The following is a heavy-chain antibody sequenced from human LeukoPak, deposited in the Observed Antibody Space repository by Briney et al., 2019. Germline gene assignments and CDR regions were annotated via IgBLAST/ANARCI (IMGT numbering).Heavy chain of an antibody. J-gene: IGHJ4*02. V-gene: IGHV3-23*01. CDR2: ISGSGGST. CDR3: AKGPRNITYSSWDY. CDR1: GFTFSSYA. D-gene: IGHD6-6*01. Sequence: PGASLRLSCAASGFTFSSYAMSWVRQAPGKGLEWVSAISGSGGSTYYADSVKGRFTISRDNSKNTLYLQMNSLRAEDTAVYYCAKGPRNITYSSWDYWGQGTLVTVSS.